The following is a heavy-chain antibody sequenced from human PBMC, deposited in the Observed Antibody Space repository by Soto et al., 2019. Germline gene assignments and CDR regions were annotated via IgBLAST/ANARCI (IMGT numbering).Heavy chain of an antibody. Sequence: QVQLVQSGAEVKKPGASVKVSCKASGYTFPDYALPWVRQAPGQRLEWMGWINAGNGNTKCSQKFQGRVTITRDTSASTAYMELSSRKSEDTAVYYCARGDYYDIHDYWGQGTLVTVSS. V-gene: IGHV1-3*01. CDR2: INAGNGNT. CDR1: GYTFPDYA. D-gene: IGHD3-22*01. J-gene: IGHJ4*02. CDR3: ARGDYYDIHDY.